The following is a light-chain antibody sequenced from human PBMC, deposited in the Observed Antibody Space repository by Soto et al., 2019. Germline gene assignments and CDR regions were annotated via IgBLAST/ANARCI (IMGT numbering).Light chain of an antibody. CDR1: QSVSSSY. J-gene: IGKJ3*01. V-gene: IGKV3-20*01. Sequence: EIVLTQSPGTLSLSPGERATLSCRASQSVSSSYLAWYQQKPGQAPRLLIYGASSRATGIPDRFSGSGSGTDFTLTISRLEPEDVAVYYCQQDGSSRSFGPGTKVDIK. CDR3: QQDGSSRS. CDR2: GAS.